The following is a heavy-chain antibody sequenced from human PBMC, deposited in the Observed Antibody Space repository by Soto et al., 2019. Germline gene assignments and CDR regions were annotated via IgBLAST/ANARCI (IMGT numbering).Heavy chain of an antibody. CDR2: ISYDGSNK. D-gene: IGHD3-22*01. V-gene: IGHV3-30*18. J-gene: IGHJ4*02. CDR1: EFTLGDYG. Sequence: WGAAEFTLGDYGVRWIRTAPGKGLEWVAVISYDGSNKYYADSVKGRFTISRDNSKNTLYLQMNSLRAEDTAVYYCAKGAFRDSSGYYFVHYWGQGTLVTVSS. CDR3: AKGAFRDSSGYYFVHY.